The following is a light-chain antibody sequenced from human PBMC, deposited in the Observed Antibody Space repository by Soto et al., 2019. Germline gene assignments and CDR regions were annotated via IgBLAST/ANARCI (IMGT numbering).Light chain of an antibody. V-gene: IGKV3-11*01. CDR1: QSVRSY. CDR2: DTS. Sequence: LLTQSPATLSLSPGERATLSCRASQSVRSYLDWYQKKTGKAPRLLIYDTSNRATGVPARLSGSGYGTDLTITISSIETEDFEVYYCQQRSNWPLTFGGGTKVDIK. J-gene: IGKJ4*01. CDR3: QQRSNWPLT.